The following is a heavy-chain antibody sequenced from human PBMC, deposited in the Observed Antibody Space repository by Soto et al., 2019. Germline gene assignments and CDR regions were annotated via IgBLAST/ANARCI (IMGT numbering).Heavy chain of an antibody. D-gene: IGHD6-13*01. V-gene: IGHV3-48*03. CDR3: ARDQEAGSFFPYYYRMDV. J-gene: IGHJ6*02. CDR1: GFSFSSYE. Sequence: FVRLFCATSGFSFSSYEIYWVRQAPGKGVEWVSYISSSGSTIYYADSVKGRYTISRDNAKNSLYVEMDSLRAEDTAVYYCARDQEAGSFFPYYYRMDVWGQGTTVTVSS. CDR2: ISSSGSTI.